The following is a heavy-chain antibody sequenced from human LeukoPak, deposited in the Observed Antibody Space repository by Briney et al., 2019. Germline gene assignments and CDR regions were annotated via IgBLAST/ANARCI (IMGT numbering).Heavy chain of an antibody. CDR1: GFTFSSYG. CDR3: AKDHLSSRITMIVVWGGGMDV. J-gene: IGHJ6*02. Sequence: PGGSLRLSCAASGFTFSSYGMHWVRQAPGKGLEWVANISYDGSNKYYADTVKGRFAISRDNSKNTLFLQMNSLRAEDTAVYYWAKDHLSSRITMIVVWGGGMDVWGQGTTVTVSS. CDR2: ISYDGSNK. V-gene: IGHV3-30*18. D-gene: IGHD3-22*01.